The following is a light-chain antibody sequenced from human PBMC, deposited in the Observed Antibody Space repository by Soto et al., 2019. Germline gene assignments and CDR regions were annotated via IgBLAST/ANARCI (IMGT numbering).Light chain of an antibody. CDR1: SSDVGGYNY. Sequence: QSVLTQPRSVSGSPGQSVTIPCTGTSSDVGGYNYVSWYQQHPGKAPKLMIYDVSKRPSGVPDRFSGSKSGNTASLTISGLQAEDEADYYCCSYAGSYTVVFGGGTKLTVL. CDR2: DVS. V-gene: IGLV2-11*01. CDR3: CSYAGSYTVV. J-gene: IGLJ2*01.